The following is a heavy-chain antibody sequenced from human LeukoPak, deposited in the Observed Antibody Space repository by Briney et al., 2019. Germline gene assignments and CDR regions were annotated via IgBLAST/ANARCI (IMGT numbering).Heavy chain of an antibody. CDR1: GYTFTSYG. D-gene: IGHD6-13*01. Sequence: GASVKVSCKASGYTFTSYGISWVRQAPGQGLEWMGWIGAYNGNTNYAQKLQGRVTMTTDTSTSTANMELRSLRSDDTAVYYCARVVAATPGYYYYMDVWGKGTTVTISS. J-gene: IGHJ6*03. CDR3: ARVVAATPGYYYYMDV. CDR2: IGAYNGNT. V-gene: IGHV1-18*01.